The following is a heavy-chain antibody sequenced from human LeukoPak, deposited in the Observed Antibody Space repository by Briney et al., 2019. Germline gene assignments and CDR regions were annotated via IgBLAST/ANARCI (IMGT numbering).Heavy chain of an antibody. V-gene: IGHV3-48*01. CDR1: GFTFSSYS. CDR2: ISSSSSTI. Sequence: GGSLRLSCAASGFTFSSYSMNWVRQAPGKGLEWVSYISSSSSTIYYADSVKGRFTISRDNAKNSLYLQMNSLRAEDTAVYYCARGRGRFLEWLSDAFDIWGQGTMVTVSP. D-gene: IGHD3-3*01. CDR3: ARGRGRFLEWLSDAFDI. J-gene: IGHJ3*02.